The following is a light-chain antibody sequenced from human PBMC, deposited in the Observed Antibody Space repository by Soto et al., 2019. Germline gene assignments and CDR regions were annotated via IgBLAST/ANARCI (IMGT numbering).Light chain of an antibody. Sequence: DILVTQSPPTRSASVGERGTMTCRASQTITTGMSWYQQKPGKAPKLLVYDASTLQSGVATRFSGSGSGTEFTLIISGLQPEDSATYYCQQYTNTNNPWMFGQGTKVDIK. CDR3: QQYTNTNNPWM. CDR1: QTITTG. J-gene: IGKJ1*01. V-gene: IGKV1-5*01. CDR2: DAS.